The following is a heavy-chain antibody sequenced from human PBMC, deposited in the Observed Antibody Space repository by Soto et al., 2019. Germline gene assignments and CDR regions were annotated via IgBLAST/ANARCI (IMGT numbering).Heavy chain of an antibody. CDR3: ARVSSASLSDGIDY. CDR2: MNPNIGTT. J-gene: IGHJ4*02. D-gene: IGHD6-6*01. Sequence: ASVKVSCKASGDTFTSYDVDGVRQATGQGLEWMGWMNPNIGTTGYAQKFQGRVTMTANKSMSTAYMELSSLRSEDTAVYYCARVSSASLSDGIDYWGQGTLVTVSS. V-gene: IGHV1-8*01. CDR1: GDTFTSYD.